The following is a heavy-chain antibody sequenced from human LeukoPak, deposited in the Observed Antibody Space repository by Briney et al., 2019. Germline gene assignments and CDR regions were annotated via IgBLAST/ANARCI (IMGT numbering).Heavy chain of an antibody. V-gene: IGHV1-18*01. Sequence: ASVKVSCKASGYTFTNHGISWVRQAPGQGLEWMGWISTYNGNTNYAQKLQGRVTMTTDTSTSTAYMELRSLRSDDTAVYYCARSGGWAYVDYDGFIAFDIWGQGTMVTVSS. CDR3: ARSGGWAYVDYDGFIAFDI. CDR2: ISTYNGNT. J-gene: IGHJ3*02. D-gene: IGHD4-17*01. CDR1: GYTFTNHG.